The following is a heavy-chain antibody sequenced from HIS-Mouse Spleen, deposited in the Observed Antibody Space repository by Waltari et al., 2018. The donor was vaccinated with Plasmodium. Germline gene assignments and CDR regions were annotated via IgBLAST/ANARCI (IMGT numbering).Heavy chain of an antibody. J-gene: IGHJ4*02. CDR2: IKCKTDGGTT. CDR1: GSTFSNAW. CDR3: TTAGYTKSPMAFDI. Sequence: EVQLVESGGGLVKPGGSLRLSCAASGSTFSNAWMRWVRQAPGKGLEWVGRIKCKTDGGTTDYAAPVKGRFTIPRDDSKNTLYLQMNSLKTEDTAVYDCTTAGYTKSPMAFDIWGQGTLVTGSS. D-gene: IGHD5-18*01. V-gene: IGHV3-15*01.